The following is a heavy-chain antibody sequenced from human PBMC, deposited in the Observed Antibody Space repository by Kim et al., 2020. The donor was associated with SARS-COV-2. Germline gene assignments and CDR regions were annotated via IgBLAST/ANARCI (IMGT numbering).Heavy chain of an antibody. CDR3: ARGKAQYGSGSFGY. D-gene: IGHD3-10*01. CDR2: IYYSGST. V-gene: IGHV4-30-4*01. J-gene: IGHJ4*02. Sequence: SETLSLTCTVSGGSISSGDYYWSWIRQPPGKGLEWIGYIYYSGSTYYNPSLKSRVTISVDTSKNQFSLKLSSVTAADTAVYYCARGKAQYGSGSFGYWGQGTLVTVSS. CDR1: GGSISSGDYY.